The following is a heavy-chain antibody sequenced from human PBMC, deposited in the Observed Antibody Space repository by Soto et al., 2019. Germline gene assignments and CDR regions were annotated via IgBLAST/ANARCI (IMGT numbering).Heavy chain of an antibody. J-gene: IGHJ4*02. CDR1: GFTVSSNY. V-gene: IGHV3-53*01. CDR3: ARSQGGSTTVTLYFDY. D-gene: IGHD4-17*01. Sequence: GGSLRLSCAASGFTVSSNYMSWVRQAPGKGLEWVSVIYSGGSTYYADSVKGRFTISRDNSKNTLYLQMNSLRAEDTAVYYCARSQGGSTTVTLYFDYWGQGTLVTVSS. CDR2: IYSGGST.